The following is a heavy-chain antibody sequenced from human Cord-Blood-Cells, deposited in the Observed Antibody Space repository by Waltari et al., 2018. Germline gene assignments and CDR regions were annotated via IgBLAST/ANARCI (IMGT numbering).Heavy chain of an antibody. V-gene: IGHV1-24*01. CDR2: FDPEDGET. CDR3: ATGFVSSSWFDY. CDR1: GYSLTELS. D-gene: IGHD6-13*01. Sequence: QVQRVQSGAEVKQPGASVKVSCKVSGYSLTELSMHCVRQAPGKGLDWMGGFDPEDGETIYAQKLQGKVTMNENTSTDTAYMELSSLRSEDTAVYYCATGFVSSSWFDYWGQGTLVTVSS. J-gene: IGHJ4*02.